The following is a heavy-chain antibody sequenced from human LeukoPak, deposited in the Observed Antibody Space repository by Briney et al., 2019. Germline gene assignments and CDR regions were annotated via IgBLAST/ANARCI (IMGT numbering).Heavy chain of an antibody. CDR2: ISSSSSYI. D-gene: IGHD6-19*01. V-gene: IGHV3-21*04. Sequence: GGSLRLSCAASGFTFSSYSMNWVRQAPGKGLEWVSSISSSSSYIYYADSVKGRFTISRDNSKNTLYLQMNSLRAEDTAVYYCAATTKQWLPQGYWGQGTLVTVSS. CDR1: GFTFSSYS. J-gene: IGHJ4*02. CDR3: AATTKQWLPQGY.